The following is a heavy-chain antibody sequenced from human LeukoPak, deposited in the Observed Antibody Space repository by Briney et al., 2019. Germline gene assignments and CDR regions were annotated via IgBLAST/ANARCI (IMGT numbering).Heavy chain of an antibody. CDR2: IYYSGST. J-gene: IGHJ1*01. V-gene: IGHV4-59*01. CDR1: GGSISSYY. Sequence: SETLSLTCTVSGGSISSYYWSWTRQPPGKGLEWIGYIYYSGSTNYNPSLKSRVTISVDTSKNQFSLKLSSVTAADTAVYYCARAYSSGWYGLIEYFQHWGQGTLVTVSS. D-gene: IGHD6-19*01. CDR3: ARAYSSGWYGLIEYFQH.